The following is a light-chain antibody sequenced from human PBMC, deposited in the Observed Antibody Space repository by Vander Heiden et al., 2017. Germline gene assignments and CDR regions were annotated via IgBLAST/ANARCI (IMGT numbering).Light chain of an antibody. CDR1: QSVSSSY. CDR3: QQYGSSPFT. Sequence: EIVLTQSPAPLSLSPGERATLSCRASQSVSSSYLAWYQQKPGQAPRLLIYGASSRATGIPDRFRGSGSGTDFTLTISRLQPEDFAVYYCQQYGSSPFTFGGGTKVEIK. CDR2: GAS. J-gene: IGKJ4*01. V-gene: IGKV3-20*01.